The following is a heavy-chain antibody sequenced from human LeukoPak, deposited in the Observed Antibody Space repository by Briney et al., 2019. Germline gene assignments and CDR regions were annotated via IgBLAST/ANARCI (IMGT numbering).Heavy chain of an antibody. J-gene: IGHJ4*02. CDR2: IYTSGST. CDR3: ARDPTSGSSWAHFDY. D-gene: IGHD6-13*01. V-gene: IGHV4-4*07. CDR1: GGSISSYY. Sequence: SETLSLTCTVSGGSISSYYWSWIRQPAGKGLERIGRIYTSGSTNYNPSLKSRVTMSVDTSKNQFSLKLSSVTAADTAVYYCARDPTSGSSWAHFDYWGQGTLVTVSS.